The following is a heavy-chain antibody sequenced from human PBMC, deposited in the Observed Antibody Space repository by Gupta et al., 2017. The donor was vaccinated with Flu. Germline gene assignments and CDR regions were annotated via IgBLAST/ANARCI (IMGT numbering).Heavy chain of an antibody. CDR1: FRGYY. D-gene: IGHD6-13*01. Sequence: FRGYYWSGIRQPPGKGLEWIGEINHSGSTNYNPSLKSRVTISGDTSKNQFSLKLSAVTAADTAVYYCARGRYSSPKRYFDLWGRGTLVTVSS. CDR3: ARGRYSSPKRYFDL. V-gene: IGHV4-34*01. CDR2: INHSGST. J-gene: IGHJ2*01.